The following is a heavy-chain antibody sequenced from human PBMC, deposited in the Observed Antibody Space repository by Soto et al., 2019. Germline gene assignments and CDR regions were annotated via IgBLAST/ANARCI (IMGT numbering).Heavy chain of an antibody. CDR3: CVVKRLDQYSTSGYWFDP. J-gene: IGHJ5*02. Sequence: EMHVVDSGGGLVKPGGSLRLSCAASGFTFSHAWMSWVRQAPGKGLEWVGRIKSKADGETKDYGAPVRGRFTISRDDAKDTWYLQMNSLRIEDTAVYYCCVVKRLDQYSTSGYWFDPWGPGTLVTVSS. D-gene: IGHD2-15*01. V-gene: IGHV3-15*01. CDR1: GFTFSHAW. CDR2: IKSKADGETK.